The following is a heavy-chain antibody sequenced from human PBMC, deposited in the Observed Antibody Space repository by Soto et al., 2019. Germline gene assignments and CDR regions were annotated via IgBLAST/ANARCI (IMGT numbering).Heavy chain of an antibody. CDR1: GFTFSGSA. J-gene: IGHJ6*01. Sequence: EVQLVESGGGLVQPGGSLKLSCAASGFTFSGSAVHWVRQASGKGLEWVGRIRSKANNYATAYAASVQGRFTIFRDDLKNTAYLQMNSLKAVDTAVYYCSNPQVYYGMDVWGQGTTVTVSP. CDR3: SNPQVYYGMDV. CDR2: IRSKANNYAT. V-gene: IGHV3-73*02.